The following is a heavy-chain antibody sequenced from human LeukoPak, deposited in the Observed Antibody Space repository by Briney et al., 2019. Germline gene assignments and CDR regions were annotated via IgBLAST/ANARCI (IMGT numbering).Heavy chain of an antibody. CDR3: ARSSGLGYYCSGDFCYRSLTD. D-gene: IGHD2-21*01. CDR1: GFIFSSYA. CDR2: ISGSGDST. V-gene: IGHV3-23*01. Sequence: GGSLRLSCAASGFIFSSYAMSWVRQAPGKGLEWVSVISGSGDSTCYADSAKGRFTISGDNSKNTLYLQVKSLRAEDTAVYYCARSSGLGYYCSGDFCYRSLTDWGQETLVTVSS. J-gene: IGHJ4*02.